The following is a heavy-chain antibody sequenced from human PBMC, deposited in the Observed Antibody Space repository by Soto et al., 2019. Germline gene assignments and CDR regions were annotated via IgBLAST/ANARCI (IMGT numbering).Heavy chain of an antibody. CDR1: GFTFSSYA. Sequence: EVQLLESGGGLVQPGGSLRLSCAASGFTFSSYAMSWVRQAPGKGLEWVSAISGSGGSTYYADSVKGRFTISRDNSKNTLYLQMNSLRAEDTAVYYCAKDNGGDWPFVGDFDYWGQGTLVTVSS. D-gene: IGHD2-21*02. CDR2: ISGSGGST. CDR3: AKDNGGDWPFVGDFDY. J-gene: IGHJ4*02. V-gene: IGHV3-23*01.